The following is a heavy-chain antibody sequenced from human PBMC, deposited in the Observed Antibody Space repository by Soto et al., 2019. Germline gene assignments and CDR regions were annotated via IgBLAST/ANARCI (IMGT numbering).Heavy chain of an antibody. V-gene: IGHV3-23*01. Sequence: GGSLRLSCAASGFTFSSYAMSWVRQAPGKGLEWVSAISGSGGSTYYADSVKGRFTISRDNSKNTLYLQMNSLRAEDTAVYYCAKDPAPYYYDSSGYYDYWGQGALVTVSS. D-gene: IGHD3-22*01. CDR1: GFTFSSYA. CDR2: ISGSGGST. J-gene: IGHJ4*02. CDR3: AKDPAPYYYDSSGYYDY.